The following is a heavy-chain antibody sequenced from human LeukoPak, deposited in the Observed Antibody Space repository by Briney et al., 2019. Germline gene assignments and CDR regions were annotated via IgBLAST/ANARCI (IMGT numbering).Heavy chain of an antibody. V-gene: IGHV1-46*01. CDR3: ARARVVVAATQYYYYGMDV. Sequence: ASVKVSCKASGYTFTSYYMHWVRQAPGQGLEWMGIINPSGGSTSYAQKFQGRVTITADKSTSTAYMELSSLRSEDTAVYYCARARVVVAATQYYYYGMDVWGQGTTVTVSS. CDR1: GYTFTSYY. J-gene: IGHJ6*02. CDR2: INPSGGST. D-gene: IGHD2-15*01.